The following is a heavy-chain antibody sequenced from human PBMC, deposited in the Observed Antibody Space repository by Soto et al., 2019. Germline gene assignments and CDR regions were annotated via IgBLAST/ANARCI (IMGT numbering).Heavy chain of an antibody. Sequence: GSLRLSCAASGFTFSDHYMDWVRQAPGKGLEWVGRTRNKANSYTTEYAASVKGRFTISRDDSKNSLYLQMNSLKTEDTAVYYCARGPSYYFDYWGQGTLVTVSS. CDR3: ARGPSYYFDY. CDR1: GFTFSDHY. J-gene: IGHJ4*02. CDR2: TRNKANSYTT. V-gene: IGHV3-72*01.